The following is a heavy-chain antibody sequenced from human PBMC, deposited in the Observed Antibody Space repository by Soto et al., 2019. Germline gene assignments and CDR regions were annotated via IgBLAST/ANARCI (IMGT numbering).Heavy chain of an antibody. Sequence: ASGKVSCKASVGTFSIYTINWVRQATGQGLEWMGWMNPNSGNTGYAQKFQGRVTMTRNTSISTAYMELSSLRSEDTAVYYCARVRDGPDSWGQGTMVTVSS. J-gene: IGHJ3*02. CDR2: MNPNSGNT. D-gene: IGHD2-8*01. CDR3: ARVRDGPDS. V-gene: IGHV1-8*02. CDR1: VGTFSIYT.